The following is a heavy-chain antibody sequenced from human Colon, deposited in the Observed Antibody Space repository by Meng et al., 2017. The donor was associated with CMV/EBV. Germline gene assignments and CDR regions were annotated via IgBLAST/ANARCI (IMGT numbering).Heavy chain of an antibody. D-gene: IGHD3-10*01. CDR2: IRSRDHGAKT. CDR3: TKSQLDLLHSPYFYGMDV. J-gene: IGHJ6*02. Sequence: GGSLRPSCTGPGSTFGAYALTWVRQAPGKGLEWVGVIRSRDHGAKTEYAASVKDRFTISRDESKSIAYLQMNSLKTEDTAMYYCTKSQLDLLHSPYFYGMDVWGQGTTVTVSS. CDR1: GSTFGAYA. V-gene: IGHV3-49*04.